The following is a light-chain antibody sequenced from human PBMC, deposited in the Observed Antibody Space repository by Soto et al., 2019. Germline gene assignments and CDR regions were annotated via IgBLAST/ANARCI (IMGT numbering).Light chain of an antibody. J-gene: IGKJ1*01. V-gene: IGKV1-5*01. Sequence: DIQMTQSPSTLSASVGDRVTITCRASQSISSWLAWYQQNPGKAPKLLIYDASSLESGVPSRFSGSGSRTEFTLTISSLQPDDFATYYCQQYNSYSAFGQGTKVEIK. CDR3: QQYNSYSA. CDR1: QSISSW. CDR2: DAS.